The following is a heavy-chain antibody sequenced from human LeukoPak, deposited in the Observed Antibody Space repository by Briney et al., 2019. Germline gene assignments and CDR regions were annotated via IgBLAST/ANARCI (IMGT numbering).Heavy chain of an antibody. J-gene: IGHJ5*02. Sequence: ASVKVSCTASGYTFTGYYMHWVRQAPGQGLEWMGWINPNSGGTNYAQKFQGRVTMTRDTSISTAYMELSRLRSDDTAVYYCARGAIVVVPAAGGRVWFDPWGQGTLVTVSS. V-gene: IGHV1-2*02. CDR2: INPNSGGT. CDR1: GYTFTGYY. CDR3: ARGAIVVVPAAGGRVWFDP. D-gene: IGHD2-2*01.